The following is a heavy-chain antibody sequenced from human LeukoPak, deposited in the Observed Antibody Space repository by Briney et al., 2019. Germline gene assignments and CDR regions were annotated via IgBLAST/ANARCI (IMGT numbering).Heavy chain of an antibody. CDR3: AKDRYDSYKYYFDD. CDR2: AYDDRDNK. CDR1: GFTFISYG. D-gene: IGHD3-22*01. Sequence: GGSLRLSCAASGFTFISYGMHWVRQSPGKGLEWVAVAYDDRDNKYHADSVKGRFTVSKDNSKKTLYLQMSSLRAEDTAIYYCAKDRYDSYKYYFDDWGQGTLVTISS. J-gene: IGHJ4*02. V-gene: IGHV3-33*06.